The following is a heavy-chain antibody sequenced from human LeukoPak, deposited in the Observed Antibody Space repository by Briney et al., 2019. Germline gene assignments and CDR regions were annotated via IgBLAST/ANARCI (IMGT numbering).Heavy chain of an antibody. Sequence: SETLSLTCTVSGGSISSGSYYWSWIRQPAGKGLEWIGRIYTSGSTNYNPSLKSRVTISVDTSKNQFSLKLSSVTAADTAVYYCARGRGIAAAGRGIHFDYWGQGTLVTVSS. CDR2: IYTSGST. CDR1: GGSISSGSYY. CDR3: ARGRGIAAAGRGIHFDY. D-gene: IGHD6-13*01. V-gene: IGHV4-61*02. J-gene: IGHJ4*02.